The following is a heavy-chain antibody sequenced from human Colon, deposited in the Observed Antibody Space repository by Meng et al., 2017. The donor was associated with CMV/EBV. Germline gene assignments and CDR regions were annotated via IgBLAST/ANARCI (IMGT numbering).Heavy chain of an antibody. CDR1: GFTFPNAA. Sequence: LSCAASGFTFPNAAMTWVRQASGKGLEVSGRIKSKIDGGKIDYAAPVRGRFAISRDDSKATVYLQIDTLEIEDTGMYYCTTLLRGFWGQGTLVTVSS. CDR3: TTLLRGF. D-gene: IGHD2-15*01. V-gene: IGHV3-15*01. CDR2: IKSKIDGGKI. J-gene: IGHJ4*02.